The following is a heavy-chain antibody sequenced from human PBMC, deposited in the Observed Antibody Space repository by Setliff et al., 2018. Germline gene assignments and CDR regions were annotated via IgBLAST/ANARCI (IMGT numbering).Heavy chain of an antibody. Sequence: ASVKVSCKASGYTFISRYIHWVRQAPGQGLEWMGIIFTNGEMTYIAQKFQGRVTMTKDVSASTDYMELSSLRSEDTSVYYCARGQDNYGDYGSSFDHWGQGTPVTVSS. CDR1: GYTFISRY. CDR2: IFTNGEMT. V-gene: IGHV1-46*01. D-gene: IGHD4-17*01. J-gene: IGHJ4*02. CDR3: ARGQDNYGDYGSSFDH.